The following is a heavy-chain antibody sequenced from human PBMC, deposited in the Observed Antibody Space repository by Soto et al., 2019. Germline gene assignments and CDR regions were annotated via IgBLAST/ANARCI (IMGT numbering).Heavy chain of an antibody. V-gene: IGHV1-3*01. J-gene: IGHJ4*02. CDR3: ARESARLLSTGLFDY. D-gene: IGHD3-10*01. CDR1: GYTFTSYA. Sequence: GASVKVSCKASGYTFTSYAMHWVRQAPGQRLEWMGWINAGNGNTKYSQKFQGRVTITRDTSASTAYMELSSLRSEDTAVYYCARESARLLSTGLFDYWGQGTLVTVSS. CDR2: INAGNGNT.